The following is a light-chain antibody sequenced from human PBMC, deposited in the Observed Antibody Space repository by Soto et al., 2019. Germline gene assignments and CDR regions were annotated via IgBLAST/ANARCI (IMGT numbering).Light chain of an antibody. V-gene: IGKV3D-20*02. Sequence: DIVMTQSPGTQSLSPGERATLSCRASQSISSNYLAWYQQKPGQSPRLLIYDASTRATATPERFSGSGSGTDFTLTISSLEPEDFAVYYCQQRSNWPITFGQGTRLEIK. CDR2: DAS. CDR1: QSISSNY. CDR3: QQRSNWPIT. J-gene: IGKJ5*01.